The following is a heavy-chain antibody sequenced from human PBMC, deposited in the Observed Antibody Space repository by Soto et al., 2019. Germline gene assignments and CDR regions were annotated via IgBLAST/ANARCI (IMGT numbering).Heavy chain of an antibody. CDR2: IWYDGSNK. CDR3: ARHLTIFLFSGIGY. J-gene: IGHJ4*02. D-gene: IGHD3-3*01. Sequence: GGCLRLSCAASGFTFSSYGMHWVRQAPGKGLEWVAVIWYDGSNKYYADSVKGRFTISRNNSKNTLYLQMNSLRAADTAVYYCARHLTIFLFSGIGYWGQGTLGTVCS. CDR1: GFTFSSYG. V-gene: IGHV3-33*01.